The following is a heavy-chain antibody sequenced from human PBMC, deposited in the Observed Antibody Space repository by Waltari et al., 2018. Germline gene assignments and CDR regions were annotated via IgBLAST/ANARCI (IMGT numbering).Heavy chain of an antibody. CDR1: GGSISSSSYY. CDR2: IYYSGST. CDR3: ANHPSGYSYLYYFDY. Sequence: QLQLQESGPGLVKPSETLSLTCTVSGGSISSSSYYWGWIRQPPGKGLEWIGSIYYSGSTNYNPSLKSRVTISVDTSKNQFSLKLSSVTAADTAVYYCANHPSGYSYLYYFDYWGQGTLVTVSS. D-gene: IGHD5-18*01. J-gene: IGHJ4*02. V-gene: IGHV4-39*07.